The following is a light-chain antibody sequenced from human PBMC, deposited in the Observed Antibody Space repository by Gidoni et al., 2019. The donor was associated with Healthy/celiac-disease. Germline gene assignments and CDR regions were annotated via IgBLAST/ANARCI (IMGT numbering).Light chain of an antibody. V-gene: IGLV1-40*01. Sequence: QSVLTQPPSVSGAPGQRVTISCTGSSSNIGAGYDVHWYQQLPGTAPKLLIYGNSNRPSGVPDRFSGSKSGTSASLAITGLQAEVEADYYCQSYDSSLSGSLFGGGTKLTVL. J-gene: IGLJ2*01. CDR1: SSNIGAGYD. CDR3: QSYDSSLSGSL. CDR2: GNS.